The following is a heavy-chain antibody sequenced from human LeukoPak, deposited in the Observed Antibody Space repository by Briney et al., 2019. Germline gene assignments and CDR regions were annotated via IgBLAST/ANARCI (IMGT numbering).Heavy chain of an antibody. V-gene: IGHV4-61*01. D-gene: IGHD5-18*01. CDR2: IYYSGST. CDR3: ARAETTMVDS. Sequence: SETLSLTCTVSGGSVSSGSYYWSWIRQPPGKGLEWIGYIYYSGSTNYNPSLKSRVTISVDTSKNQFSLKLSSVTAADTAVYYCARAETTMVDSWGQGTLVTVSS. CDR1: GGSVSSGSYY. J-gene: IGHJ4*02.